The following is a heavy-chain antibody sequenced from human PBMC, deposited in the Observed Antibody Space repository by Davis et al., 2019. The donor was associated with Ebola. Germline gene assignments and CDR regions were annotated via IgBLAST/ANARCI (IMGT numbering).Heavy chain of an antibody. J-gene: IGHJ4*02. D-gene: IGHD3-10*01. CDR3: AGVPDTYYYGSGSYYVDY. CDR2: INHSGST. V-gene: IGHV4-34*01. CDR1: GGSFSGYY. Sequence: PSETLSLTCAVYGGSFSGYYWSWIRQPPGKGLAWIGEINHSGSTNYNPSLKSRVTISVDTSKNQFSLKLSSVTAADTAVYYCAGVPDTYYYGSGSYYVDYWGQGTLVTVSS.